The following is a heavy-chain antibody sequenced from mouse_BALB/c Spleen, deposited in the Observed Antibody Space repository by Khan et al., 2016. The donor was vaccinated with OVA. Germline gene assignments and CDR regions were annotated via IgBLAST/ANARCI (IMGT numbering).Heavy chain of an antibody. Sequence: QVQLKQSGAELVRPGASVKLSCKTSGYIFTSYWFHWVKQRSGQGLEWIARYYPGTGSTYYNEKFKGQATLTADKSSSTAYMQLSSLKAEDSAVYFCARDYGSNYAMDYWGQGTSVTVSS. D-gene: IGHD1-1*01. J-gene: IGHJ4*01. CDR3: ARDYGSNYAMDY. V-gene: IGHV1-76*01. CDR2: YYPGTGST. CDR1: GYIFTSYW.